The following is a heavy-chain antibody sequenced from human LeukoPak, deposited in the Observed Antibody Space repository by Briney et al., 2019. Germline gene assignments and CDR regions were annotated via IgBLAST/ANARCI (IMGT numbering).Heavy chain of an antibody. CDR1: GFTFSSYS. CDR2: INSDSSYI. V-gene: IGHV3-21*04. D-gene: IGHD6-13*01. Sequence: GGSLRLSCAASGFTFSSYSMNWVRQAPGKGLEWVSSINSDSSYIYYADSVKGRFTISRDNAKNLLYLQMNSLRAEDTAVYYCARADLGYSSSWYKNYYYYYYMDVWGKGTTVTISS. CDR3: ARADLGYSSSWYKNYYYYYYMDV. J-gene: IGHJ6*03.